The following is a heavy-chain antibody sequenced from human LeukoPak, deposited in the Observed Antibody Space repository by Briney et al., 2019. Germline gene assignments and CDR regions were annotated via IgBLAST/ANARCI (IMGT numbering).Heavy chain of an antibody. Sequence: PSETLSLTCTVSGGSISSYYWNWIRQPPGKELEWIGYIYYSGSTHYNPSLKSRVTISVDTSKNQFSLNLSSVTAADTALYYCARAGAAAALGRFDNWGQGTLVTVSS. V-gene: IGHV4-59*01. CDR3: ARAGAAAALGRFDN. D-gene: IGHD6-13*01. CDR2: IYYSGST. J-gene: IGHJ4*02. CDR1: GGSISSYY.